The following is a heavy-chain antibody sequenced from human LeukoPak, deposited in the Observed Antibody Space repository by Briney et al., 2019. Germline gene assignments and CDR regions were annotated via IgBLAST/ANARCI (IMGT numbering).Heavy chain of an antibody. V-gene: IGHV3-30*18. CDR1: GFTFSKYG. J-gene: IGHJ4*02. Sequence: PGRSLRLSCAASGFTFSKYGKHWVRQAPGKGLEWVAVISYDGSNKYYADSVKGRITISRDNSKNTLYLQMNSLRAEDTAVYYCAKDRGFSFASGSSELDYWGQGTLVTVSS. CDR3: AKDRGFSFASGSSELDY. CDR2: ISYDGSNK. D-gene: IGHD3-10*01.